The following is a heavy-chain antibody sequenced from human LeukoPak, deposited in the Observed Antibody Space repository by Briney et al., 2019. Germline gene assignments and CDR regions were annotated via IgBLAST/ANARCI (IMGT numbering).Heavy chain of an antibody. D-gene: IGHD5-18*01. V-gene: IGHV3-74*01. J-gene: IGHJ4*02. CDR3: ATGSGLWSPDY. CDR1: GFTFSNYR. Sequence: PGGSLRLSCAASGFTFSNYRMHWVRQAPGKGLVWVSRIDNDGSSTSYADSVKGRFTISRDNAKNRLYVQMNSLRAEDTAVYYCATGSGLWSPDYWGQGTLVTVSS. CDR2: IDNDGSST.